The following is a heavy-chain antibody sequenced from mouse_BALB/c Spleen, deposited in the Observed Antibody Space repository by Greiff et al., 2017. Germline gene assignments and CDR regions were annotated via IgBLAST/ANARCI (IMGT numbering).Heavy chain of an antibody. V-gene: IGHV5-6-5*01. J-gene: IGHJ2*01. CDR2: ISSGGST. CDR1: GFTFSSYA. Sequence: EVMLVESGGGLVKPGGSLKLSCAASGFTFSSYAMSWVRQTPEKRLEWVASISSGGSTYYPDSVKGRFTISRDNARNILYLQMSSLRSEDTAMYYCARGQLRLKDYWGQGTTLTVSS. CDR3: ARGQLRLKDY. D-gene: IGHD4-1*02.